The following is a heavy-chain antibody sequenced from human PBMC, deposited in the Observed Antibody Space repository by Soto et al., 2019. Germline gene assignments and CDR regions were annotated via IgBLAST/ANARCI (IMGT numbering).Heavy chain of an antibody. J-gene: IGHJ4*02. CDR3: AKDSKMAMYGGYDY. D-gene: IGHD3-3*01. CDR2: ISYDGSNK. V-gene: IGHV3-30*18. Sequence: LRLSCAASGFTFSSYGMHWVRQAPGKGLEWVAVISYDGSNKYYADSVKGRFTISRDNSKNTLYLQMNSLRAEDTAVYYCAKDSKMAMYGGYDYWGQGTLVTVSS. CDR1: GFTFSSYG.